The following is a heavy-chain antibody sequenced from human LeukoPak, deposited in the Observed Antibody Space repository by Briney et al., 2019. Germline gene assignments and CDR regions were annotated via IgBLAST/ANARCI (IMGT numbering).Heavy chain of an antibody. CDR2: ISSIGSTM. CDR1: GFTFSDYY. CDR3: ARADRGGDYFDY. Sequence: GGSLRLSCAASGFTFSDYYMSWIRQAPGRGLEWVSYISSIGSTMYYADSVKGRFTISRDNAKNSLYLQMNSLRAEDTAVYFCARADRGGDYFDYWGQGTLVTVSS. V-gene: IGHV3-11*01. D-gene: IGHD4-17*01. J-gene: IGHJ4*02.